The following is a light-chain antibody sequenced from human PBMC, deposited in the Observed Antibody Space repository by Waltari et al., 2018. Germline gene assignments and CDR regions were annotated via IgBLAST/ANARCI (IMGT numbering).Light chain of an antibody. J-gene: IGLJ1*01. Sequence: SYVVTQPPSVSVAPGETATIPCGGDNIGTYSVHWYQQKAGQAPVLVIFYDRARPSGIPDRFSGSNSGNTATLTISRVEAGDEARYYCHVWHPHVDPGVFGTGTEVTVL. CDR3: HVWHPHVDPGV. V-gene: IGLV3-21*04. CDR2: YDR. CDR1: NIGTYS.